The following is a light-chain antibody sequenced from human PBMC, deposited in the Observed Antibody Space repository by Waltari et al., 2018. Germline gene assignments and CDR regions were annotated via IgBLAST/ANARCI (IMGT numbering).Light chain of an antibody. J-gene: IGKJ1*01. Sequence: AIRMTQPPSPLSASTGDRVTITCRWSQGISSYLAWYQQKPGKAPKLLIYAASTLQNRVPTMFSGSWCGTDFTLTINCLQAEEFATYYCQQYCFLSAFGQGTKVEI. CDR3: QQYCFLSA. CDR1: QGISSY. V-gene: IGKV1-8*01. CDR2: AAS.